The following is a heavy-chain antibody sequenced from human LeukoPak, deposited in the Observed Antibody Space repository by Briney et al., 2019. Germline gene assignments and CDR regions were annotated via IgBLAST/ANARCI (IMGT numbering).Heavy chain of an antibody. CDR2: ISSSSSYI. CDR1: GFIFSSYS. V-gene: IGHV3-21*01. J-gene: IGHJ6*03. D-gene: IGHD2-15*01. CDR3: ARVPSGGSLSYYYYYMDV. Sequence: SGGSLRLSCAASGFIFSSYSMNWVRQAPGKGLEWVSSISSSSSYIYYADSVKGRFTISRDNAKNSLYLQMNSLRAEDTAVYYCARVPSGGSLSYYYYYMDVWGKGTTVTVSS.